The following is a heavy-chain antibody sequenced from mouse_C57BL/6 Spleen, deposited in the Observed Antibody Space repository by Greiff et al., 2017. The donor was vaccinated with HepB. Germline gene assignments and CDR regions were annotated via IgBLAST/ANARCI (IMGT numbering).Heavy chain of an antibody. D-gene: IGHD2-2*01. Sequence: VKLMESGPELVKPGASVKISCKASGYAFSSSWMNWVKQRPGKGLEWIGRIYPGDGDTNYNGKFKGKATLTADKSSSTAYMQLSSLTSEDSAVYFCARDGYDYAMDYWGQGTSVTVSS. CDR2: IYPGDGDT. CDR3: ARDGYDYAMDY. V-gene: IGHV1-82*01. J-gene: IGHJ4*01. CDR1: GYAFSSSW.